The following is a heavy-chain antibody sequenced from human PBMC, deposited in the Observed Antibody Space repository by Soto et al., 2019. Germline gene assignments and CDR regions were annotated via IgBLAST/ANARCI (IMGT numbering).Heavy chain of an antibody. CDR2: IYYSGST. CDR1: GGSISSGDYY. J-gene: IGHJ6*02. Sequence: ASETLSLTCTVSGGSISSGDYYWSWIRQPPGKGLEWIGYIYYSGSTYYNPSLKSRVTISVDTSKNQFSLKLSSVTAADTAVYYCARGVAVAGNGGPTGYYYYGMDGWGQGTTVTVSS. CDR3: ARGVAVAGNGGPTGYYYYGMDG. V-gene: IGHV4-30-4*01. D-gene: IGHD6-19*01.